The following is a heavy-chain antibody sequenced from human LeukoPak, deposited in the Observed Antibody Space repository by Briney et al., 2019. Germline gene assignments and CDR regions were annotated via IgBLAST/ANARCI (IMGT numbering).Heavy chain of an antibody. CDR3: ARGSGHTIDY. CDR2: IKQDGSEK. D-gene: IGHD6-19*01. V-gene: IGHV3-7*04. J-gene: IGHJ4*02. CDR1: GFTFSSYA. Sequence: GGSLRLSCAASGFTFSSYAMSWVRQAPGKGLEWVANIKQDGSEKYYVDSVKGRSTISRDNAKNSLFLQMNSLSGEDTAVYYCARGSGHTIDYWGQGTLVTVSS.